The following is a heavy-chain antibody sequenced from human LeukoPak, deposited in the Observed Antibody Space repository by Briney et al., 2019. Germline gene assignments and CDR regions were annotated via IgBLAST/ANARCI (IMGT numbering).Heavy chain of an antibody. CDR2: IYYSGST. Sequence: PSQTLSLTCTVSGGSISSGDYYWSWIRQPPGKGLEWIGYIYYSGSTYYNPSLKSRVTISVDTSKNQFSLKLSSVTAADTAVYYCARGTYSSSPSDYYYYYMDVWGKGTTVTVSS. J-gene: IGHJ6*03. V-gene: IGHV4-30-4*08. D-gene: IGHD6-13*01. CDR1: GGSISSGDYY. CDR3: ARGTYSSSPSDYYYYYMDV.